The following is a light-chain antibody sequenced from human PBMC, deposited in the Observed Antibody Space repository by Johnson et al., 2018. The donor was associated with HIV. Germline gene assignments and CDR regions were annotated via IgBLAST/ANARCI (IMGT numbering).Light chain of an antibody. Sequence: QSVLTQPPSLSAAPGQRVSISCSGNSSNIENYFVSWYQQLPGAAPTLLIYEDNKRPSGIPDRFSGSKSGTSATLGITGLQTGDEADYYCGTWDSSLSAYVFGTGTKVTVL. V-gene: IGLV1-51*02. CDR3: GTWDSSLSAYV. CDR2: EDN. CDR1: SSNIENYF. J-gene: IGLJ1*01.